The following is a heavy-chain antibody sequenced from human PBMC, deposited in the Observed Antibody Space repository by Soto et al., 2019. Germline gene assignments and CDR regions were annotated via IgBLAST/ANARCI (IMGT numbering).Heavy chain of an antibody. CDR3: ASVLGSRRSGSYPSY. J-gene: IGHJ4*02. Sequence: GGSLRLSCAASGFSISDCSMNWVRRAPGKGLERISYISTNNDAIYYADSVKGRFTISRDNAKNSLYLQMNSLRAEDTALYYCASVLGSRRSGSYPSYWGQGTLVTVSS. D-gene: IGHD3-10*01. V-gene: IGHV3-48*01. CDR1: GFSISDCS. CDR2: ISTNNDAI.